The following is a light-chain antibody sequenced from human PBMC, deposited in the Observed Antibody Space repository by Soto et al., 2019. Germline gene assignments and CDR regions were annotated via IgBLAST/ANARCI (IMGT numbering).Light chain of an antibody. CDR3: QQYNNWPQWT. V-gene: IGKV3-15*01. J-gene: IGKJ1*01. CDR1: QSVSSN. CDR2: GAS. Sequence: EIVMTQSPATLSVSPGERATLSCRASQSVSSNLAWYQQKPGQAPRLLIYGASTRATGIPARFSGSGSGTEFTLTISSLQSEDFAVEYCQQYNNWPQWTFGQGTKVEIK.